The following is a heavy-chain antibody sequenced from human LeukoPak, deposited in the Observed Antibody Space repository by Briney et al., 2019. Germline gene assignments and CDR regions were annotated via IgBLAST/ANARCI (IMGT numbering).Heavy chain of an antibody. Sequence: PSETLSLTCTVSGGSISGTTYYWGWIRQPPGKGLEWIGSIYNSGSTYYNPSLKSRVTISVDTSKNQFSLKLRSVTAADTAVYYCARIVGASDYWGQGTLVTVSS. CDR2: IYNSGST. CDR3: ARIVGASDY. V-gene: IGHV4-39*01. CDR1: GGSISGTTYY. D-gene: IGHD1-26*01. J-gene: IGHJ4*02.